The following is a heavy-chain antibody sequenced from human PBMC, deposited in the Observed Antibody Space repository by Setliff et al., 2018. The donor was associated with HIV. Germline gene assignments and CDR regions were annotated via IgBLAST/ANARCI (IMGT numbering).Heavy chain of an antibody. D-gene: IGHD4-17*01. V-gene: IGHV4-4*09. J-gene: IGHJ2*01. CDR3: ARGNYGDYLWYFDL. Sequence: SETLSLTCALSGYTISSGYYWSWIRQPPGKGLEWIGYIYTSGSTNYNPSLKSRVTISVDTSKNQFSLKLSSVTAADTAVYYCARGNYGDYLWYFDLWGRGTLVTVSS. CDR1: GYTISSGYY. CDR2: IYTSGST.